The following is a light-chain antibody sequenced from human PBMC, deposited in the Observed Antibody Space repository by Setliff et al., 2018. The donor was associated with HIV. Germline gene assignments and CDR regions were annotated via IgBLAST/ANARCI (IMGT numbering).Light chain of an antibody. J-gene: IGLJ1*01. CDR1: SSDVGGYTY. Sequence: QSVLTQPASVSGSPGQSITISCTGTSSDVGGYTYVSWYQQRSGKAPKLMIYDVTERPSGVSNRFSGSKSGNTASLTISGLQAEDEADYYCTSYTSSNIYVFGTGTKVTVL. CDR2: DVT. V-gene: IGLV2-14*03. CDR3: TSYTSSNIYV.